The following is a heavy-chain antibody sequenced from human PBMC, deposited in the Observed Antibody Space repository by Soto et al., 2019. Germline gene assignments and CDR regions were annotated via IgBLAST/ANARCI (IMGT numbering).Heavy chain of an antibody. CDR2: SSISGTFS. J-gene: IGHJ4*02. D-gene: IGHD1-1*01. CDR1: RFTFSAYD. Sequence: GGSLRLSCEGSRFTFSAYDIRWIRQAPGKGLEWISDSSISGTFSIYADSGKGRFSISRDNTKNLLYLQMNSLRAEDTAVYYCARSGDNYNRLGYWGRGTPVTVGS. V-gene: IGHV3-11*06. CDR3: ARSGDNYNRLGY.